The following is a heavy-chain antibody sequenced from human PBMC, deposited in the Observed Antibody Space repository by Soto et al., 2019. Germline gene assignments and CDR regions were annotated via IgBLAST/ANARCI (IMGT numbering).Heavy chain of an antibody. D-gene: IGHD5-12*01. V-gene: IGHV1-18*01. Sequence: QVQLEQTGAEMKKPGASVKVSCKASGYTFSSYGISWVRQAPGQGLEWMGWISPYNSNTKYAQKFQGRVTMTTDTSTSTAYMELRSLRTDDTAVYDCAREIYSTSWFDPWGQGTLVTVSS. CDR3: AREIYSTSWFDP. J-gene: IGHJ5*02. CDR1: GYTFSSYG. CDR2: ISPYNSNT.